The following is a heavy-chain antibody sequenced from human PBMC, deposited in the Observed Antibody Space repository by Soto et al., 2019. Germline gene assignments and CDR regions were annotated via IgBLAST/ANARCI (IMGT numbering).Heavy chain of an antibody. CDR2: IYYDGSNR. CDR3: ARAFCTNGVCYYFFDY. Sequence: GSLRLSCAASGFTFGTYAMHWVRQAPGKGLEWVAVIYYDGSNRYYGDAVKGRYTISRDNSKSTLYLQMSSLRAEDTAVYYCARAFCTNGVCYYFFDYWGHGTLVTVSS. V-gene: IGHV3-33*01. D-gene: IGHD2-8*01. J-gene: IGHJ4*01. CDR1: GFTFGTYA.